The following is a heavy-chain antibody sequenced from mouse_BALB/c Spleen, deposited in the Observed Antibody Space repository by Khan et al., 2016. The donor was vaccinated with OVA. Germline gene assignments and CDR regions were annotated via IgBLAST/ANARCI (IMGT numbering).Heavy chain of an antibody. CDR2: ISDLAYSI. CDR3: ARGGGTSPFAY. Sequence: EVELVESGGGLVQPGGSRKLSCAASGFTFSDYGMAWVRQAPGKGPEWVAFISDLAYSIYYADTVTGRFTISRENVKNTLYLEMSSLRSEDTDMCYCARGGGTSPFAYWGQGTLVTVSA. J-gene: IGHJ3*01. V-gene: IGHV5-15*02. CDR1: GFTFSDYG.